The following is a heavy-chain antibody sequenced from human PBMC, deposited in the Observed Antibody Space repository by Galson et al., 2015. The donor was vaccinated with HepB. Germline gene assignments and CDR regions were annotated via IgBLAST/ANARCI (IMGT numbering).Heavy chain of an antibody. J-gene: IGHJ6*02. D-gene: IGHD6-6*01. V-gene: IGHV3-23*01. CDR1: GFIFSSYA. CDR2: IFTSGDST. Sequence: SLRLSCAASGFIFSSYAMSWVRQAPGKGLEWVSAIFTSGDSTHYADSVKGRFTISRDNSKNTLYLQMNSLRAEDTAVYYCAKGLRPHSSSSFAMDVWGLGTTVTVSS. CDR3: AKGLRPHSSSSFAMDV.